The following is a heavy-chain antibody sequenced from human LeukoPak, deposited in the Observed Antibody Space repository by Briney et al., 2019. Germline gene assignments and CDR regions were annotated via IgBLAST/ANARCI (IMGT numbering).Heavy chain of an antibody. D-gene: IGHD6-19*01. Sequence: GESLKISCKGSGYSFTSYWIGWVRQMPGKGLEWMGIIYPGDSDTRYSPSFQGQVTISADKSISAAYLQWSSLKASDTAMYYCARLRIAVAGIAINWFDPWGQGTLVTVSS. CDR2: IYPGDSDT. CDR3: ARLRIAVAGIAINWFDP. J-gene: IGHJ5*02. V-gene: IGHV5-51*01. CDR1: GYSFTSYW.